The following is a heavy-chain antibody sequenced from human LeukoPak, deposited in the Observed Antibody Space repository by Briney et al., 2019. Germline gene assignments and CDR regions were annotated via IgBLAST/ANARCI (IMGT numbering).Heavy chain of an antibody. V-gene: IGHV3-21*01. CDR1: GFTFSSYS. J-gene: IGHJ4*02. D-gene: IGHD3-10*01. CDR3: ARRSGVRGVIITEGSYYFDY. Sequence: GGSLRLSCAASGFTFSSYSMNWVRQAPGKGLEWGSSISSSSSYIYYADSVKGRFTISRDNAKNSLYLQMNSLRAEDTAVYYCARRSGVRGVIITEGSYYFDYWGQGTLVTVSS. CDR2: ISSSSSYI.